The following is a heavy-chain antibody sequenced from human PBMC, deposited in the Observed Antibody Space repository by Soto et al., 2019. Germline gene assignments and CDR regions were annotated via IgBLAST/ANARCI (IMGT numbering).Heavy chain of an antibody. J-gene: IGHJ6*02. CDR1: GGSISSSNW. CDR3: ASVRGGYYSAMDV. CDR2: IYHSGST. Sequence: QVQLQESGPGLVKPSGTLSLTCAVSGGSISSSNWWSWVRQPPGKGLEWIGEIYHSGSTNYNPSLKSRVTISVAKSTNQFSLKLSSVTAADTAVYYCASVRGGYYSAMDVWGQGTTVTVSS. D-gene: IGHD3-10*02. V-gene: IGHV4-4*02.